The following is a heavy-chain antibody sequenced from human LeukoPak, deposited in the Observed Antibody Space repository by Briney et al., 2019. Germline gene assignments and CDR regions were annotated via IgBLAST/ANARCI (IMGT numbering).Heavy chain of an antibody. CDR2: IKQDGTEI. Sequence: GGSLRLSCVASGFTFSNHYMSWVRQAPGKELEWVATIKQDGTEIKYVDSVKGRFTISRDNAKNSLFLQMNSLRVEDTAVFYCARLMGATTIYDIWGRGTTVIVSS. CDR1: GFTFSNHY. V-gene: IGHV3-7*04. J-gene: IGHJ3*02. CDR3: ARLMGATTIYDI. D-gene: IGHD1-26*01.